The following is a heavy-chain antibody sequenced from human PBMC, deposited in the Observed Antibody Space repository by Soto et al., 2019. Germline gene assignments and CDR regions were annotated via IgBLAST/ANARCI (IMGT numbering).Heavy chain of an antibody. CDR3: TTDYASIVVVPAADYYYGMDV. CDR2: IKSKTDGGTT. V-gene: IGHV3-15*01. D-gene: IGHD2-2*01. CDR1: GFTFSNAW. Sequence: GGSLRLSCAASGFTFSNAWMSWVRQAPGEGLEWVGRIKSKTDGGTTDYAAPVKGRFTISRDDSKNTLYLQMNSLKTEDTAVYYCTTDYASIVVVPAADYYYGMDVWGQGTTVTVSS. J-gene: IGHJ6*02.